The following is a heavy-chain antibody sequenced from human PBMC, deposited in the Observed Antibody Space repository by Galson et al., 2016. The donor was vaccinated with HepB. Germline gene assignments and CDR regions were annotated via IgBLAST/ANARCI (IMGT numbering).Heavy chain of an antibody. Sequence: SVKVSCKASGYTFTNYYIHWVRQAPGQGLEWVGDINPSGTSTSYAQKVQGRVTVSRDTSTSTVYMELSSLRSEDTAVYYCARDLYSSSSGQEGMDVWGHGTTVTVSS. J-gene: IGHJ6*02. CDR3: ARDLYSSSSGQEGMDV. D-gene: IGHD6-6*01. V-gene: IGHV1-46*01. CDR2: INPSGTST. CDR1: GYTFTNYY.